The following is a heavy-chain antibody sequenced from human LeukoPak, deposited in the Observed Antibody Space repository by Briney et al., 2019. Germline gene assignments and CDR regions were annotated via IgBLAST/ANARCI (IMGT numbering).Heavy chain of an antibody. CDR2: IIPIFGTA. J-gene: IGHJ4*02. Sequence: SVKVSCKASGGTFSSYAISWVRQAPGQGLEWMGGIIPIFGTANYAQKFQGRVTITADESTSIAYMELSSLRSEDTAVYYCARDTLPYYYDSSGYSWGQGTLVTVSS. D-gene: IGHD3-22*01. CDR1: GGTFSSYA. CDR3: ARDTLPYYYDSSGYS. V-gene: IGHV1-69*13.